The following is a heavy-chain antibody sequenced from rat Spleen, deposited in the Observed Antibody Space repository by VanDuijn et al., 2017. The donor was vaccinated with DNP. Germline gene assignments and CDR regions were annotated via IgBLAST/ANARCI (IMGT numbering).Heavy chain of an antibody. CDR3: ARHVLHLRVWDY. Sequence: EVQLVESGGGLVQPGRSLKLSCAASGFTFSDYYMAWVRQAPTKGLEWVAYINYDGGNTNYRDFVKGRFTISRDNSKSTLYLQMNSLRSEDMATYYCARHVLHLRVWDYWGQGVMVTVSS. V-gene: IGHV5-22*01. D-gene: IGHD1-4*01. CDR2: INYDGGNT. CDR1: GFTFSDYY. J-gene: IGHJ2*01.